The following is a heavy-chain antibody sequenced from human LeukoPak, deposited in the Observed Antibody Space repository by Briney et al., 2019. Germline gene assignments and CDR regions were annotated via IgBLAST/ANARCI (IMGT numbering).Heavy chain of an antibody. V-gene: IGHV3-33*01. Sequence: GRSLRLSCAASGFTFSSYGMHWVRQAPGKGLGWVAVIWYEGSNKYYADSVKGRFTISRDDSKNTLYLQMNSLRAEDTAVYYCARDALGYSYGDYWGQGTLVTVSS. CDR3: ARDALGYSYGDY. CDR2: IWYEGSNK. D-gene: IGHD5-18*01. CDR1: GFTFSSYG. J-gene: IGHJ4*02.